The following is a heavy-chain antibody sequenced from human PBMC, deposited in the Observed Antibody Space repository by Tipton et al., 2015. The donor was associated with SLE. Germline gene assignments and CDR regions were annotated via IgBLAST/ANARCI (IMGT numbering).Heavy chain of an antibody. CDR1: GGSFSGYY. J-gene: IGHJ6*02. CDR3: ARSVVYYYGMDV. V-gene: IGHV4-34*01. Sequence: TLSLTCAVYGGSFSGYYWSWIRQPPGKGLEWIGEINHSGSTNYNPSLKSRVTISVDTSKNQFSLKLSSVTAADTAVYYCARSVVYYYGMDVWGQGTTVTVSS. D-gene: IGHD3-22*01. CDR2: INHSGST.